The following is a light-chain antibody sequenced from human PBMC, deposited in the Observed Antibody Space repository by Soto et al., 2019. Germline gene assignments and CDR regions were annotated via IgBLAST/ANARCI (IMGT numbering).Light chain of an antibody. J-gene: IGKJ5*01. CDR2: GAS. CDR3: QQYGSSPIT. CDR1: QSLINF. V-gene: IGKV3-20*01. Sequence: IVLTQSPAVLSLSPMERATLSFRASQSLINFVAWYQHKPGQAPRLLIYGASSRATGIPDRFSGSGSGTDFTLTISRLEPEDFAVYYCQQYGSSPITFGQGTRLEN.